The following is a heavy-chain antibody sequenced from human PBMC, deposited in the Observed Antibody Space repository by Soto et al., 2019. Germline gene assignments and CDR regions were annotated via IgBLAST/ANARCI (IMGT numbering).Heavy chain of an antibody. D-gene: IGHD3-9*01. CDR2: IREDGGET. Sequence: QLVESGGGLVQPGGSLRLSCVASGFTFSIYWMTWVRQARGKGLEWVANIREDGGETNYADSVKGRFTISRDNVRKLLYLQMNSLRVEDTALYYCVRDSNPQRIDWYDALDIWGQGTVVTVSS. CDR1: GFTFSIYW. CDR3: VRDSNPQRIDWYDALDI. J-gene: IGHJ3*02. V-gene: IGHV3-7*01.